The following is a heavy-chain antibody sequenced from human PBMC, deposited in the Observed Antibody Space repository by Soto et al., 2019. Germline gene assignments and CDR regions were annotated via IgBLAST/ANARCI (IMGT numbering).Heavy chain of an antibody. J-gene: IGHJ5*02. CDR2: INPNGGGT. Sequence: SVKVSCKASGYTFNDYYIHWVRQAPGQGLEWMGYINPNGGGTTYAQKFQGRVTMTRDTSISTAYMELTRLTSDDTAMYYCARINFYASRGDGSSSTPWGQGTLVTVSS. V-gene: IGHV1-2*02. D-gene: IGHD3-22*01. CDR1: GYTFNDYY. CDR3: ARINFYASRGDGSSSTP.